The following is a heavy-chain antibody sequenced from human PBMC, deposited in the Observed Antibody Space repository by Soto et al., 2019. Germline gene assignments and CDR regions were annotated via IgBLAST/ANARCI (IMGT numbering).Heavy chain of an antibody. CDR3: ARDLAAYGSGSYGAHGMDV. CDR1: GFTFSSYG. D-gene: IGHD3-10*01. CDR2: IWYDGSNK. V-gene: IGHV3-33*01. J-gene: IGHJ6*02. Sequence: PGGSLRLSCAASGFTFSSYGMHWVRQAPGKGPEWVAVIWYDGSNKYYADSVKGRFTISRDNSKNTLYLQMNSLRAEDTAVYYCARDLAAYGSGSYGAHGMDVWGQGTTVTVSS.